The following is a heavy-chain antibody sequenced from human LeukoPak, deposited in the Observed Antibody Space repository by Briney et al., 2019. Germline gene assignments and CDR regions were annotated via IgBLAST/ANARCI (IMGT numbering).Heavy chain of an antibody. V-gene: IGHV3-23*01. D-gene: IGHD2-21*02. CDR1: GFTFSDYY. CDR3: AKDIIRVVTAINLDAFDI. Sequence: PGGSLRLSCAASGFTFSDYYMSWIRQAPGKGLEWVSGISGSGGSTYYADSVKGRFTISRDNSKNTLYLQMNSLRAEDTAVYYCAKDIIRVVTAINLDAFDIWGQGTMVTVSS. CDR2: ISGSGGST. J-gene: IGHJ3*02.